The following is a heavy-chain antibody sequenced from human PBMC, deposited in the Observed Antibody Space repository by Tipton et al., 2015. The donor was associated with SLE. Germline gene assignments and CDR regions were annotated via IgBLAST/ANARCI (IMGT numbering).Heavy chain of an antibody. Sequence: GLVKPSETLSLTCSVSGGSISSYYWSWIRQPPAKGLEWIGFIYYNGKTNYNSSLQSRVTISLDTSKNQFSLNLSSVTAADTAVYYCAKTGRRDYFDSWGQGTLVTVSS. J-gene: IGHJ4*02. CDR3: AKTGRRDYFDS. CDR2: IYYNGKT. D-gene: IGHD3-10*01. CDR1: GGSISSYY. V-gene: IGHV4-59*01.